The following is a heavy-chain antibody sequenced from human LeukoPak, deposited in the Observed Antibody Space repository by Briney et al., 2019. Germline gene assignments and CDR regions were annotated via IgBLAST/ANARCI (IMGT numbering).Heavy chain of an antibody. CDR1: GGSISSGGYY. CDR2: NSRSGTT. D-gene: IGHD3-10*01. Sequence: PSETLSLTCTVSGGSISSGGYYWTWIRQPPGKAPEWIGYNSRSGTTYYTPFLKSRVTISVDRSKNQFSLKLSSVTAADTAVYYYASSMPLVLRGVAGIDAFDIWGQGTMVTVSS. CDR3: ASSMPLVLRGVAGIDAFDI. J-gene: IGHJ3*02. V-gene: IGHV4-30-2*01.